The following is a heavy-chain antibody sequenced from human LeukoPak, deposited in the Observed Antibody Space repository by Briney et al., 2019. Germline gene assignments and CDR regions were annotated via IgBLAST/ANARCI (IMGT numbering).Heavy chain of an antibody. V-gene: IGHV1-46*01. CDR3: ARVQYSGYDFDY. J-gene: IGHJ4*02. D-gene: IGHD5-12*01. CDR1: GYTFTSYY. Sequence: ASVKVSCKASGYTFTSYYMHWVRQAPGQGLEWMGIINPSGGSTSYAQKFQGRVTMTRDTSTSSVYMELSSLRSEDTAVYYCARVQYSGYDFDYWGQGTLVTVSS. CDR2: INPSGGST.